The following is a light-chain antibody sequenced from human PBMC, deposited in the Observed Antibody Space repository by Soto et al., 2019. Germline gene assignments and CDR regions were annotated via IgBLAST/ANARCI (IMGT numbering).Light chain of an antibody. CDR2: AAS. J-gene: IGKJ3*01. Sequence: DIQMTQSPSSVSALIGDRVTITCRASEPIARYLSWYQQRPGKAPRVLIIAASDLQSGVPSRFSGSGSGTDFTLTISSLQPVDFATYSGQRTYNTPFTFGPGTKVDL. CDR1: EPIARY. CDR3: QRTYNTPFT. V-gene: IGKV1-39*01.